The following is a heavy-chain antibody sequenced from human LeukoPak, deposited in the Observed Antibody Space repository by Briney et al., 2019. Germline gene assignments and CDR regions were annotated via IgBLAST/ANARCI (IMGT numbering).Heavy chain of an antibody. D-gene: IGHD2-2*01. J-gene: IGHJ5*02. CDR1: GYTFTSYG. CDR3: ARDLKRYCSSTSCFPPFDP. CDR2: ISAYNGNT. V-gene: IGHV1-18*04. Sequence: ASVKVSCKASGYTFTSYGISWVRQAPGQGLEWMGWISAYNGNTNYAQKLQGRVTMTTDTSTSTAYMELRSLRSDDTAVYYCARDLKRYCSSTSCFPPFDPWGQGTLVTVSS.